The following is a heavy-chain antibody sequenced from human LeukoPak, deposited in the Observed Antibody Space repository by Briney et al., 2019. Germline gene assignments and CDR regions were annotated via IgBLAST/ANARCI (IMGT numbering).Heavy chain of an antibody. CDR2: ISNSGRT. Sequence: GGSLRLSCAASGFTFSSYAISWVRQAPGKGLEWVSAISNSGRTYYADSVEGRFTISRDNSKNTVLLQMNRLRDEDTAVYYCAKESPYAVGGTGRVYYFDYWGQGALVTVSS. D-gene: IGHD1-26*01. CDR3: AKESPYAVGGTGRVYYFDY. J-gene: IGHJ4*02. V-gene: IGHV3-23*01. CDR1: GFTFSSYA.